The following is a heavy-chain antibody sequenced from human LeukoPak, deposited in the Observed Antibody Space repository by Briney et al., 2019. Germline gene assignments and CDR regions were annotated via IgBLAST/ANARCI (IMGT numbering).Heavy chain of an antibody. J-gene: IGHJ4*02. CDR3: ARGGYYYDSSGYSHDYFDY. V-gene: IGHV3-53*01. Sequence: AGGSLRLSCAVSGFSVSNNYMSWVRQAPGKGLEWVSVIYSGGSTYYADSVKGRFTISRDNPKNTLYLQMNSLRAEDTALYYCARGGYYYDSSGYSHDYFDYWGQGTLVTVSS. D-gene: IGHD3-22*01. CDR1: GFSVSNNY. CDR2: IYSGGST.